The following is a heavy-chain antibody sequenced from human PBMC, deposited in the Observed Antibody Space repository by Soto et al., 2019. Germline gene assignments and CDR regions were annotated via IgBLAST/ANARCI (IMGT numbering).Heavy chain of an antibody. J-gene: IGHJ6*02. CDR1: GFTFSDYA. V-gene: IGHV3-23*01. D-gene: IGHD2-2*01. CDR3: ATESRTVAVSAARVYGMDV. CDR2: TRSNGEYT. Sequence: GGSLRLSCAGSGFTFSDYAMTWVRQAPGKGLEWVSTTRSNGEYTYYGDSAKGRFTVSRDNSKNTLYLEMSSLRAEDTAVYYCATESRTVAVSAARVYGMDVWGQGNTVTVSS.